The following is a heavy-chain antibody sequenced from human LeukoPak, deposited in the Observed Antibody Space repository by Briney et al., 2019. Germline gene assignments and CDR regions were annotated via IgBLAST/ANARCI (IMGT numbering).Heavy chain of an antibody. CDR3: ARGGGYCSSTSCSHGWFDP. CDR1: GASISSGGCF. J-gene: IGHJ5*02. D-gene: IGHD2-2*03. V-gene: IGHV4-31*03. CDR2: IYYSGST. Sequence: SQTLSLTCTVSGASISSGGCFWSWIRQHPGKGLEWIGHIYYSGSTYYNPSLKSRVTISVDRSKNQFSLKLSSVTAADTAVYYCARGGGYCSSTSCSHGWFDPWGQGTLVTVSS.